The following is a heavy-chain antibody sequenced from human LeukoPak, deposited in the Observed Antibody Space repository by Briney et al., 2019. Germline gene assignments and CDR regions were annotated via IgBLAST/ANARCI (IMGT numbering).Heavy chain of an antibody. CDR1: GFTFSSYW. CDR2: IKKDGSEK. V-gene: IGHV3-7*01. CDR3: ARDSVHDCSITSCSPWGLDY. D-gene: IGHD2-2*01. J-gene: IGHJ4*02. Sequence: PGGSLRLSCAASGFTFSSYWMSWVRQAPGKGLEWVANIKKDGSEKYYVDSVKGRFTISRDNAKNSVYLQMNSLRAEDTAVYFCARDSVHDCSITSCSPWGLDYWGQGTLVTVSS.